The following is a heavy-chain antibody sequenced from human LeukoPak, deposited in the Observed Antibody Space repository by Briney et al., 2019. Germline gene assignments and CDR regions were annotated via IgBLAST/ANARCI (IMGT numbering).Heavy chain of an antibody. CDR3: ARESRGYNILTGYYTQLDY. Sequence: GGSLRLSCAASGFTFRSHWMSWVRQASGKGLEWVANINPDGSEKFYVDSMKGRFSISRDNAENSVSLQMSSLRGEDTAVYYCARESRGYNILTGYYTQLDYWGQGTLVTVSS. CDR2: INPDGSEK. D-gene: IGHD3-9*01. J-gene: IGHJ4*02. V-gene: IGHV3-7*01. CDR1: GFTFRSHW.